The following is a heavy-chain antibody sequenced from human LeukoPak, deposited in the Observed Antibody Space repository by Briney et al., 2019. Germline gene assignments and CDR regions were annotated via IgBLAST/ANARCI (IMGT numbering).Heavy chain of an antibody. CDR3: ARHRSGWLQSSFDY. J-gene: IGHJ4*02. D-gene: IGHD5-24*01. V-gene: IGHV4-34*01. Sequence: SETLSLTCAVYGGSFSGYYWSWIRQPPGKGLEWIGEINHSGSTNYNPSLKSRVTISVDKSKSQFSLKLSSVTAADTAVYYCARHRSGWLQSSFDYWGQGTLVTVSS. CDR1: GGSFSGYY. CDR2: INHSGST.